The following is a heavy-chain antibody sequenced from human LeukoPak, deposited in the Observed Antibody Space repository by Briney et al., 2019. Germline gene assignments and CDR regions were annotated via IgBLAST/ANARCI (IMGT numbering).Heavy chain of an antibody. CDR1: GYTFTSYA. Sequence: GASVKVSCKASGYTFTSYAITWVRQAPGQGLEWMGWISVYNGHTNYAQKLQARVTMTTDTSTSTAYMELSSLRSEDTAVYYCARASFWESPINWFAPWGQGTLVTVSS. J-gene: IGHJ5*02. V-gene: IGHV1-18*01. D-gene: IGHD3-16*01. CDR3: ARASFWESPINWFAP. CDR2: ISVYNGHT.